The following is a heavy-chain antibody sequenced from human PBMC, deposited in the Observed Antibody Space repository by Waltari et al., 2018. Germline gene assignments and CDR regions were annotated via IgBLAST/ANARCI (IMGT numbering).Heavy chain of an antibody. J-gene: IGHJ6*02. D-gene: IGHD2-15*01. CDR2: IKHSGNT. Sequence: QVPLKQSGAGLLKPSESLSLTCAVDGGSFHVSYWRWIRQPPGKGPEWSGEIKHSGNTNYNPSPKSRVAISVDTPKQQFSLLLTSVAAADTAVYYCARLEDCTGGHCYSGSPYAVDVWGPGTTVTVSS. CDR1: GGSFHVSY. V-gene: IGHV4-34*01. CDR3: ARLEDCTGGHCYSGSPYAVDV.